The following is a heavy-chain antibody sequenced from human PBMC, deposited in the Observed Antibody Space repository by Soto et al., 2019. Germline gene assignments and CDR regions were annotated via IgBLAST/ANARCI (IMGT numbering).Heavy chain of an antibody. Sequence: PSETLSLTCTVSDGSISTYYCNWIRQPAGKGLEWIGRIDASGSTDYDPSLKSRVTMSVDTSKNQFSTRLGSVTAADTALYYRARGGHHFWRYPFDYWRQGAQVTVCS. J-gene: IGHJ4*01. CDR2: IDASGST. CDR1: DGSISTYY. V-gene: IGHV4-4*07. D-gene: IGHD3-3*02. CDR3: ARGGHHFWRYPFDY.